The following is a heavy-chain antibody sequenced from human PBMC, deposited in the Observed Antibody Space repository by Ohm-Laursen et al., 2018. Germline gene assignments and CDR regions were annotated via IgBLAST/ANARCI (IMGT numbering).Heavy chain of an antibody. CDR2: TYPGDSDT. Sequence: ASLKISCKVSGYRFTLYWIGWGRQMPGKGLGWMGITYPGDSDTRYSPSFQGQVTIPADKSISTAYLQWSNLKASDTAMYYCARFSGSGSRYDYWGQGTLVTVSS. V-gene: IGHV5-51*06. CDR1: GYRFTLYW. CDR3: ARFSGSGSRYDY. J-gene: IGHJ4*02. D-gene: IGHD3-10*01.